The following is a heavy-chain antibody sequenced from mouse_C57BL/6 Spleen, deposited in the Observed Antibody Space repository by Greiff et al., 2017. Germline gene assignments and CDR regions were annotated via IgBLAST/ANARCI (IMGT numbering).Heavy chain of an antibody. D-gene: IGHD2-4*01. Sequence: QVQLQQSGAELVRPGASVKLSCKASGYTFTDYYINWVKQRPGQGLEWIARIYPGSGNTYYNEKFKGKATLTAEKSSSTAYMQLSSLTSEDSAVYFCARIDYDSFAYWGQGTLVTVSA. CDR2: IYPGSGNT. V-gene: IGHV1-76*01. CDR1: GYTFTDYY. CDR3: ARIDYDSFAY. J-gene: IGHJ3*01.